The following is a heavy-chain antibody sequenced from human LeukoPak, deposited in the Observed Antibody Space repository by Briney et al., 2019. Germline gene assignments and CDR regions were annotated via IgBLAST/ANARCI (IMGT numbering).Heavy chain of an antibody. Sequence: GGSLRLSCAASGFTFNTYWMHWVRQAPGGGLVWIALISSDGTYSAYADSVKGRFTISRDNAKNTVYLQMNSLSAEDTAMYYCVRREAGGSNSWFCFDYWGQGTLVSVSS. CDR1: GFTFNTYW. CDR3: VRREAGGSNSWFCFDY. CDR2: ISSDGTYS. D-gene: IGHD6-13*01. V-gene: IGHV3-74*03. J-gene: IGHJ4*02.